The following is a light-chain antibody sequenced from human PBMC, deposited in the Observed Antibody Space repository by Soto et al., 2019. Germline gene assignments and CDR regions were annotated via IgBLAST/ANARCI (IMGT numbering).Light chain of an antibody. Sequence: DIVLTQSPDSLAVSLGERATINCKSSQSVLYTSSNKNSLAWYQQKPGQPPKLLIYWASTRESGVPDRFSGRGSGTEFTLTINNLQSEDLAVYYCQQYRNWPRTVGQGTKVEIK. CDR3: QQYRNWPRT. CDR2: WAS. J-gene: IGKJ1*01. CDR1: QSVLYTSSNKNS. V-gene: IGKV4-1*01.